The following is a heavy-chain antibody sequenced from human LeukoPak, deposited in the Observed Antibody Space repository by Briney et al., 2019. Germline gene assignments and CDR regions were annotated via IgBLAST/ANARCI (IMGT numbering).Heavy chain of an antibody. CDR1: GFTFSSYE. CDR2: ISSSGSTI. Sequence: GGSLRLSCAASGFTFSSYEMNWVRQAPGKGLEWVSYISSSGSTIYYADSVKGRFTISRDNAKNSLYLQMNSLRAEDTAVFYCARRYCSSTTCDAFDVWGQGTRVTVSS. V-gene: IGHV3-48*03. D-gene: IGHD2-2*01. J-gene: IGHJ3*01. CDR3: ARRYCSSTTCDAFDV.